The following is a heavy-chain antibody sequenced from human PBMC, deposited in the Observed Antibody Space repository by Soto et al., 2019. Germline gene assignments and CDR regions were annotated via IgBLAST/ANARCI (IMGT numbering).Heavy chain of an antibody. CDR3: ARWGELQSFDY. D-gene: IGHD1-26*01. CDR1: GGSISSSSDY. J-gene: IGHJ4*02. V-gene: IGHV4-39*01. CDR2: IYYSGST. Sequence: SETLSLTCTVSGGSISSSSDYWGWIRQPPGKGLEWIGSIYYSGSTYYNPSLKSRVTISVDTSKNQFSLKLSSVTAADTAVYYCARWGELQSFDYWGQGTLVTVSS.